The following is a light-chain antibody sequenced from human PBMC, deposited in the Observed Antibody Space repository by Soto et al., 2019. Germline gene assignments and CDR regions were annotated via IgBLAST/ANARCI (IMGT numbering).Light chain of an antibody. J-gene: IGKJ4*01. CDR1: QSVSSNY. CDR3: QQYDESPI. Sequence: EIVLTQSPDTLSLSPGERASLSCRVSQSVSSNYLAWYQQTPGQAPRLLIYGVSTSATGIPDRFRGSGYGTDFTLTIARLAPEDFAVYWCQQYDESPIFGGGTKVEIK. CDR2: GVS. V-gene: IGKV3-20*01.